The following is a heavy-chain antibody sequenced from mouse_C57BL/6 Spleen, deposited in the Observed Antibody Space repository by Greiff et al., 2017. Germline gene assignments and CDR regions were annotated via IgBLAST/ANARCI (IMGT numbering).Heavy chain of an antibody. V-gene: IGHV1-4*01. Sequence: QVQLKESGAELARPGASVKMSCKASGYTFTSYTMHWVKQRPGQGLEWIGYINPSSGYTKYNQKFKDKATLTADKSSSTAYMQLSSLTSEDSAVYYCARSAGTAWFAYWGQGTLVTVSA. CDR3: ARSAGTAWFAY. CDR2: INPSSGYT. D-gene: IGHD4-1*01. CDR1: GYTFTSYT. J-gene: IGHJ3*01.